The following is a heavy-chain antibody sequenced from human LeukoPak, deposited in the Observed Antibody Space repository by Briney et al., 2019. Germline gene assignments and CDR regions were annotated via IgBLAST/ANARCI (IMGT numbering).Heavy chain of an antibody. CDR2: ISGSNDNT. CDR3: ARGGSGSYLYSTFDP. V-gene: IGHV1-18*04. Sequence: ASVKVSCKASGYTFTTSGINWVRQAPGQGLEWMGWISGSNDNTYYAQNFQGRVTMTTDTSTSTAYMELRSLRSDDTAVYYCARGGSGSYLYSTFDPWGQGTLVTVSS. CDR1: GYTFTTSG. D-gene: IGHD3-10*01. J-gene: IGHJ5*02.